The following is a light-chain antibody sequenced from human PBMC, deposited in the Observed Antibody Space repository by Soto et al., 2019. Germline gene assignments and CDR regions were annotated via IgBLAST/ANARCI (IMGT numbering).Light chain of an antibody. J-gene: IGLJ1*01. CDR1: SSDVGIYNY. V-gene: IGLV2-14*01. CDR2: EVT. CDR3: SSYTTSSTRV. Sequence: SALTQPASVSGSPGQSIAISCTGSSSDVGIYNYVSWYQQHPGKVPKLIIYEVTNRPSGVSNRFSGSKSGNTASLTISGLQAEDEADYYCSSYTTSSTRVFXTGTKVTVL.